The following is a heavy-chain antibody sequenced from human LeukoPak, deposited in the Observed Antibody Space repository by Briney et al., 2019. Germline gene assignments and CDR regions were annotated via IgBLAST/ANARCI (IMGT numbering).Heavy chain of an antibody. CDR3: VKDPQSSGRYYFDY. CDR1: GVTFSNYA. J-gene: IGHJ4*02. Sequence: GGSLRLSCSVSGVTFSNYAMHSVRQAPGKGLEYVSGISSNGGRTYYADSVKGRFTISRDNSKNTMYVQMSALRVEDTAVYYCVKDPQSSGRYYFDYWGQGTLVTVSS. D-gene: IGHD6-19*01. CDR2: ISSNGGRT. V-gene: IGHV3-64*05.